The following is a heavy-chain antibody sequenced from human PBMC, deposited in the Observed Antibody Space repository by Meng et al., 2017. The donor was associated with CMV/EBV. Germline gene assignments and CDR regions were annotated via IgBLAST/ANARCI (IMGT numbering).Heavy chain of an antibody. V-gene: IGHV1-69*10. Sequence: SVKVSCKASGVTFSSYAISWVRQAPGQGLEWMGGIIPILGIANYAQKFQGRVTITADKSTSTAYMELSSLRSEDTAVYYCASKLGVNYYYGMDVWGQGTTVTVSS. CDR3: ASKLGVNYYYGMDV. J-gene: IGHJ6*02. CDR2: IIPILGIA. CDR1: GVTFSSYA. D-gene: IGHD1-7*01.